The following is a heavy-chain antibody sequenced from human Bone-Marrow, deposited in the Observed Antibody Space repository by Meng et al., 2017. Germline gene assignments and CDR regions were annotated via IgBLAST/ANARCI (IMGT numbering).Heavy chain of an antibody. CDR3: ARKYSSSWYGDYYYYGMDV. CDR1: GGSISSGSYY. Sequence: LRLSCTVSGGSISSGSYYWSWIRQPAGKGLEWIGRIYTSGSTNYNPSLKSRVTISVDTSKNQFSLKLSSVTAADTAVYYCARKYSSSWYGDYYYYGMDVWGQGTTVTVSS. V-gene: IGHV4-61*02. J-gene: IGHJ6*02. D-gene: IGHD6-13*01. CDR2: IYTSGST.